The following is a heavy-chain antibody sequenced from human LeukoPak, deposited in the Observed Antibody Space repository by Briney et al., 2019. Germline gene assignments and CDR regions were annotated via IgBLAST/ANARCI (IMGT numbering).Heavy chain of an antibody. CDR1: GYTFTSYY. Sequence: ASVKVSCKASGYTFTSYYMHWVRQAPGQGLEWMGIINPSGGSTSYEQKFQGRVTITRDTSTSTVYMELSSLRSEDTAVYYCARDKWFGELLYWGQGTLVTVSS. V-gene: IGHV1-46*01. J-gene: IGHJ4*02. CDR3: ARDKWFGELLY. D-gene: IGHD3-10*01. CDR2: INPSGGST.